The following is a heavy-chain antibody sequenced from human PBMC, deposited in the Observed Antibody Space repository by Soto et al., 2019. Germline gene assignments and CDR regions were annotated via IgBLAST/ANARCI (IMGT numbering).Heavy chain of an antibody. J-gene: IGHJ3*02. CDR1: GFTFSSYA. V-gene: IGHV3-23*01. CDR3: AKEVYSSGWDDAFDI. CDR2: ISGSGGST. D-gene: IGHD6-19*01. Sequence: GESLKISCAASGFTFSSYAMSWVRQAPGKGLEWVSAISGSGGSTYYADSVKGRFTISRDNSKNTLYLQMNSLRAEDTAVYYCAKEVYSSGWDDAFDIWGQGTMVTVSS.